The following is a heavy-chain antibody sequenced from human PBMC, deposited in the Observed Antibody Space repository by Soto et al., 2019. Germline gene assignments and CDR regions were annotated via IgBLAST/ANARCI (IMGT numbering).Heavy chain of an antibody. CDR3: AKDRAGEYYDILTGYYKSNWFDP. Sequence: EVQLLESGGGLVQPGGSLRLSCAASGFTFSSYAMSWVRQAPGKGLEWVSAISGSGGSTYYADSVKGRFTISRDNSKKTLYLQMNSLRAEDTAVYYCAKDRAGEYYDILTGYYKSNWFDPWGQGTLVTVSS. D-gene: IGHD3-9*01. V-gene: IGHV3-23*01. CDR1: GFTFSSYA. CDR2: ISGSGGST. J-gene: IGHJ5*02.